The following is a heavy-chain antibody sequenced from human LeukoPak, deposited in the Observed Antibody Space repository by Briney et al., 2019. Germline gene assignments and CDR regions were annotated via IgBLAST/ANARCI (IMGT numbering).Heavy chain of an antibody. Sequence: HSGGSLRLSCAASSFTLSSYAMSCVRQAPGKWLEWDSAISGSGGRTYYADAVKAHFTISRDNSKNTLYLQMNCLRVEDTAVYYCAKNPGVSLYYGSGSNTYYFDYWGQGTLVTVSS. CDR2: ISGSGGRT. D-gene: IGHD3-10*01. V-gene: IGHV3-23*01. CDR3: AKNPGVSLYYGSGSNTYYFDY. J-gene: IGHJ4*02. CDR1: SFTLSSYA.